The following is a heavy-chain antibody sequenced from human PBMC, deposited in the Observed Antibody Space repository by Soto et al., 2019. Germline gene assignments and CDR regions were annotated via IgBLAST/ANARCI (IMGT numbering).Heavy chain of an antibody. CDR2: IYYSWST. D-gene: IGHD3-3*01. CDR3: ASSITIFGVDVYYYYGMDV. J-gene: IGHJ6*02. CDR1: GGSISCFCYY. V-gene: IGHV4-31*03. Sequence: PSETLSITCTVSGGSISCFCYYWSWIRHRPGKGLECIGYIYYSWSTYYNPSLKSRVTISVDTSKNQFSLKLSSVTAADTAVYYCASSITIFGVDVYYYYGMDVWGQGTTVTV.